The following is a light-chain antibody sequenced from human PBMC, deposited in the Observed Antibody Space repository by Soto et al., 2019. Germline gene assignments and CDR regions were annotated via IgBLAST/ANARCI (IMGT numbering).Light chain of an antibody. J-gene: IGKJ5*01. CDR1: QGISSN. CDR3: QQFNSYPIT. Sequence: DIQLTQSPSFLSASVGDRVTITRRASQGISSNLAWYQQKPGKAPKLLIYAASTLQSGVPSRFSGSGSGTEFTLTISSLQPEDFATYYCQQFNSYPITFGQGTRLEIK. V-gene: IGKV1-9*01. CDR2: AAS.